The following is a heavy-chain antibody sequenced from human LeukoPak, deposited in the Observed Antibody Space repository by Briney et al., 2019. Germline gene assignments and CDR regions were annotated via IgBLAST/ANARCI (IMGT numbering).Heavy chain of an antibody. D-gene: IGHD2-15*01. CDR2: IYYSGST. V-gene: IGHV4-31*03. CDR3: ARGGPIYCSGDSCYPGDY. Sequence: SETLSLTCTVSGASISSGGDYWSWIRQHPGKGLEWIGYIYYSGSTYYNPSLKSRVTISEDTSKNQFSLKLTSVTAADTAVYYCARGGPIYCSGDSCYPGDYWGQGTLVTVSS. CDR1: GASISSGGDY. J-gene: IGHJ4*02.